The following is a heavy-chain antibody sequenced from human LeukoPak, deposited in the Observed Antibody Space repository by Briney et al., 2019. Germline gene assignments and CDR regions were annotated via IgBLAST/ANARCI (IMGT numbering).Heavy chain of an antibody. CDR1: GFTFSNFW. Sequence: GGSLRLSCAASGFTFSNFWMTWVRQAPGQGLERVANIKQDGSEKYYVDSVKGRLTISRENAKNSLYLQMNSLRAEDTAVYYCARWRRYSGYGGYYYDYMDVWGKGNTVTVSS. J-gene: IGHJ6*03. CDR2: IKQDGSEK. D-gene: IGHD5-12*01. V-gene: IGHV3-7*01. CDR3: ARWRRYSGYGGYYYDYMDV.